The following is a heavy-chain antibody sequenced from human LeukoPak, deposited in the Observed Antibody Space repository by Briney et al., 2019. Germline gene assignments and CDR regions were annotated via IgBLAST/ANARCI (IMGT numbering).Heavy chain of an antibody. D-gene: IGHD5-12*01. J-gene: IGHJ4*02. CDR2: INPNSGGT. CDR3: ARGLRQGGFDY. Sequence: GASLKLSCKASGYTFTGYYMHCVRQAPGQGLEWIGWINPNSGGTNYAQKCQGRVTMTRDTSISTAYMELSRLRSDDTAVYYCARGLRQGGFDYWGQGTLVTVSS. V-gene: IGHV1-2*02. CDR1: GYTFTGYY.